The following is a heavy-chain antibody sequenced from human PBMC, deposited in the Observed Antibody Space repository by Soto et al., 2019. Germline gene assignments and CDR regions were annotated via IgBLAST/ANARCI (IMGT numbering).Heavy chain of an antibody. D-gene: IGHD3-10*01. Sequence: GGSLRLSCAASGFTFDDYAMHWVRQAPGKGLEWVSLISWDGGSTYYADSVKGRFTISRDNSKNSLYLQMNSLRAEDTALYYCAKDMYSRGYGSGSYDAFDIWGQGTMVTVSS. CDR1: GFTFDDYA. CDR3: AKDMYSRGYGSGSYDAFDI. V-gene: IGHV3-43D*03. J-gene: IGHJ3*02. CDR2: ISWDGGST.